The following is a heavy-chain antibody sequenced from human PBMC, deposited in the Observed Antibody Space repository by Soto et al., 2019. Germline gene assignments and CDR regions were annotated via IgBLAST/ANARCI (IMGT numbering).Heavy chain of an antibody. Sequence: EVKLLESGGGLIPPGASARLSCVTSGFILDNYTMSWVRQSPGRGLEWVAAISGSGHATYYTRSVQGRFLISRDKSKKTVFLQMNNLRAEDTAVYYCAKGRYFDSSGGCANYWGLGTLVTVSS. D-gene: IGHD3-22*01. CDR3: AKGRYFDSSGGCANY. CDR2: ISGSGHAT. CDR1: GFILDNYT. V-gene: IGHV3-23*01. J-gene: IGHJ4*02.